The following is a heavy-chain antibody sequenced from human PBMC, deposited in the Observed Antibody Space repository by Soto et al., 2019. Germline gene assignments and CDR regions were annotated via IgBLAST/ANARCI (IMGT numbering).Heavy chain of an antibody. D-gene: IGHD3-10*01. CDR3: VRDTSSGGADV. CDR1: GFTLRDSA. V-gene: IGHV3-9*01. Sequence: DEELVESGGGLVQPGRSLRLSCATSGFTLRDSAMHWVRQVPGGGLEGASGILASGDVGYVDSVRGRFTMSRDVAKISRHLQMNSLKTDDTALCCCVRDTSSGGADVWGQGTKVTVYS. J-gene: IGHJ6*02. CDR2: ILASGDV.